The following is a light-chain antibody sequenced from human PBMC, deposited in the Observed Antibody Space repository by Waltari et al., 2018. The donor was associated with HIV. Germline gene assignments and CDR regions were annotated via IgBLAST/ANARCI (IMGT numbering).Light chain of an antibody. CDR1: SSNIANNY. CDR2: DNK. CDR3: GTWDSSLRAEV. V-gene: IGLV1-51*01. Sequence: QSVLTQPPSVSAAPGQKVTISCSGSSSNIANNYVSWYQELPGTAPKLLIYDNKKRPSGIPDRFAGAKSGTAATLGITGLQTGDEADYYCGTWDSSLRAEVFGTGTKVTVL. J-gene: IGLJ1*01.